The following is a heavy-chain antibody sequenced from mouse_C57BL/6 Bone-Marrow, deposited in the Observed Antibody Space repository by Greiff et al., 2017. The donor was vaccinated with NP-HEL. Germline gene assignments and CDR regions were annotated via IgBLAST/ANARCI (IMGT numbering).Heavy chain of an antibody. D-gene: IGHD1-1*01. Sequence: VQGVESGPGLVAPSQSLSITCTVSGFSLTSYAISWVRQPPGKGLEWLGVIWTGGGTNYNSALKSRLSISKDNSKSQVFLKMNSLQTDDTARYYCASHYYVSSYGFAYWGQGTLVTVSA. CDR1: GFSLTSYA. CDR3: ASHYYVSSYGFAY. J-gene: IGHJ3*01. CDR2: IWTGGGT. V-gene: IGHV2-9-1*01.